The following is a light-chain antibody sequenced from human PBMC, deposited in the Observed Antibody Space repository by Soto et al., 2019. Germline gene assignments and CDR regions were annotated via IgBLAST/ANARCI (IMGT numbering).Light chain of an antibody. CDR1: QSVTTH. CDR3: QQYYKWPRT. CDR2: GAS. J-gene: IGKJ2*02. V-gene: IGKV3-15*01. Sequence: EIVMTQSPVTLSASPGERATLSCRASQSVTTHLAWYQQKPGQAPRLLIYGASTRATGIPARFSASGSGTEFTLTISSFQSEDVAVYYCQQYYKWPRTFGQGTKLEIK.